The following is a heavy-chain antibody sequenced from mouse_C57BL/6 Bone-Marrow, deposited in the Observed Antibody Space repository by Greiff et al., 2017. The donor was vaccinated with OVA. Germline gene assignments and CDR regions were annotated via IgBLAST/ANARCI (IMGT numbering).Heavy chain of an antibody. Sequence: EVQLQQSGPELVKPGASVKISCKASGYTFTDYYMNWVKQSHGKSLEWIGDINPNNGGTSYNQKFKGKATLTVDKSSSTAYMELRSLTSEDSAVYYSARSPTVEAAYAMDYWGKGTSVTVTS. D-gene: IGHD1-1*01. CDR2: INPNNGGT. CDR3: ARSPTVEAAYAMDY. J-gene: IGHJ4*01. V-gene: IGHV1-26*01. CDR1: GYTFTDYY.